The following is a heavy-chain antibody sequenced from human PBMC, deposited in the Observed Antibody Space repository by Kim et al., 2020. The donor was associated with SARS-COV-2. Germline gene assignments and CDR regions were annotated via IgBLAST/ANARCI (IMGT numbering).Heavy chain of an antibody. CDR2: IYYTGDT. V-gene: IGHV4-39*02. D-gene: IGHD6-6*01. CDR3: ARLEYSSSSRLFDP. CDR1: GGSVSSSNYY. Sequence: SETLSLTCTVSGGSVSSSNYYWGWIRQPPGKGLEWIGNIYYTGDTYYNPCLKSRVTISVDTSKNHFSLKLSSLTAADTAVYYCARLEYSSSSRLFDPWGQGTLVTVSS. J-gene: IGHJ5*02.